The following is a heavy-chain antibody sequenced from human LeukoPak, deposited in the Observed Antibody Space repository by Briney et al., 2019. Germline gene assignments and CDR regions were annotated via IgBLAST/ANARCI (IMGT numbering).Heavy chain of an antibody. J-gene: IGHJ5*02. CDR2: IYYSGST. CDR3: ARDGSVGTIFGVVIIPQNNWFDP. V-gene: IGHV4-59*12. CDR1: GGSISSYY. Sequence: SETLSLTCTVSGGSISSYYWSWIRQPPGKGLEWIGYIYYSGSTNYNPSLKSRVTISVDTSKNQFSLKLSSVTAADTAVYYCARDGSVGTIFGVVIIPQNNWFDPWGQGTLVTVSS. D-gene: IGHD3-3*01.